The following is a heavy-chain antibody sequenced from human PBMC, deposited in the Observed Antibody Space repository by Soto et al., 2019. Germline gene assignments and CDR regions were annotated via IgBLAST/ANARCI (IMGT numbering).Heavy chain of an antibody. J-gene: IGHJ6*02. CDR2: MYNTGST. CDR1: GGSISGYY. Sequence: SETHSLTCPVSGGSISGYYWSWIRQPPGKGLEWIGYMYNTGSTVYNPSFKSRVTISVDTSKNQFSLKLNSVTAADTAVYYCARDLWGYCGTDCYPLDVWGQGTTVTVSS. D-gene: IGHD2-21*02. V-gene: IGHV4-59*01. CDR3: ARDLWGYCGTDCYPLDV.